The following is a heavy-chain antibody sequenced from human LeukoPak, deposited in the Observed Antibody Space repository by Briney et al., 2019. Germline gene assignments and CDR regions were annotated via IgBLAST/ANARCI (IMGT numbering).Heavy chain of an antibody. CDR3: ARDRVAATTTTIFGSGFDP. Sequence: ASVKVSCKASGYTFTSYYMHWVRQAPGQGLEWMGIINPSGGSTSYAQKFQGRVTMTRDTSTSTAYMELRSLRSDDTAVYYCARDRVAATTTTIFGSGFDPWGQGTLVTVSS. J-gene: IGHJ5*02. CDR1: GYTFTSYY. D-gene: IGHD5-24*01. V-gene: IGHV1-46*01. CDR2: INPSGGST.